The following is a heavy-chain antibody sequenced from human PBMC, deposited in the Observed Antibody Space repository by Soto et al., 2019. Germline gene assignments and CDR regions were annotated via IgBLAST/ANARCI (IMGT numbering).Heavy chain of an antibody. CDR3: ARPNPRYCSSTSCSDYYYGMDV. Sequence: PGESLKLSCKGSGYSFTSYWIGWVRQMPGKGLEWMGIIYPGDSDTRYSPSFQGQVTISADKSISTAYLQWSSLKASDTAMYYCARPNPRYCSSTSCSDYYYGMDVWGQGTTVTVSS. J-gene: IGHJ6*02. CDR1: GYSFTSYW. CDR2: IYPGDSDT. D-gene: IGHD2-2*01. V-gene: IGHV5-51*01.